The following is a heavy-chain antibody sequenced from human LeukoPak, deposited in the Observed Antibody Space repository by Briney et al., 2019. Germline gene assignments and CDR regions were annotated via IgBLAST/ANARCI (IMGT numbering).Heavy chain of an antibody. V-gene: IGHV3-23*01. CDR1: GFTFRTYA. CDR2: ISGSGNGT. J-gene: IGHJ4*02. CDR3: AKRTMSAFDS. Sequence: GGSLRLSCTASGFTFRTYAMNWVRQPPGKGLEWLSGISGSGNGTYYADSVKGRFTISRDNSKNMVYPQMNSLTVEDAATYYCAKRTMSAFDSWGQGTLLIVSS.